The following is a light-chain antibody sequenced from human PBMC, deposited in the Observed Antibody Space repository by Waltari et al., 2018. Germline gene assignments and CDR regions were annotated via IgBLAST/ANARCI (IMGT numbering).Light chain of an antibody. CDR2: EVS. V-gene: IGLV2-23*02. CDR3: YSYVGDSAWV. Sequence: QSALTQPASVSGSPGQSITISCTGTSRDIGRYNLVSWYQQHPGKAPKLMIHEVSKRPSGVSNRFSGSKSGNTASLTISGLQAEDEADYYCYSYVGDSAWVFGGGTKLTV. CDR1: SRDIGRYNL. J-gene: IGLJ3*02.